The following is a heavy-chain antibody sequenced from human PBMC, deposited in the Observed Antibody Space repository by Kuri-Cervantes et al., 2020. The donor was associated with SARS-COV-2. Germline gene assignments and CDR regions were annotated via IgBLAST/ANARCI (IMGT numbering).Heavy chain of an antibody. J-gene: IGHJ4*02. D-gene: IGHD1-26*01. Sequence: GGSLRLSCAASGFIFSSYSMNWVRQAPGKGLEWVSSISSSSSYISHADSMKGRFTISRDNAKNSLYLQMNSLRAEDTAVYYCARDQSGSYYFGYFDYWGQGTLVTVSS. CDR2: ISSSSSYI. V-gene: IGHV3-21*01. CDR3: ARDQSGSYYFGYFDY. CDR1: GFIFSSYS.